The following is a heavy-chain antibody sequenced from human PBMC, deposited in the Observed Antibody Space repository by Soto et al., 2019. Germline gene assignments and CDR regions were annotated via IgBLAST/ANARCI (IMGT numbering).Heavy chain of an antibody. CDR2: IRTKPNSYAT. D-gene: IGHD3-3*01. CDR3: AKEVPSEWSTAKGYYFDY. J-gene: IGHJ4*02. V-gene: IGHV3-73*02. Sequence: EVQLVESGGGLVQPGGSLKLSCAVSGYTFSGSAIHWVRQASGKGLEWLGRIRTKPNSYATAYGASVKGRSTISRSDSKNTAYLQLNSLKIEDTAVYYCAKEVPSEWSTAKGYYFDYWGQGTLVTVSS. CDR1: GYTFSGSA.